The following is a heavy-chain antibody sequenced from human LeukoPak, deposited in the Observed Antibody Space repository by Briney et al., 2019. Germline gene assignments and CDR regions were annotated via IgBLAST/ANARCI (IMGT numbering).Heavy chain of an antibody. V-gene: IGHV1-69*05. Sequence: SVKVSCKASGGTFSSYAISWVRQAPGQGLEWMGGIIPIFGTANYAQEFQGRVTITTDESTSTAYMELSSLRSEDTAVYYCARKPKGYDFWSGYYDYWGQGTLVTVSS. D-gene: IGHD3-3*01. J-gene: IGHJ4*02. CDR3: ARKPKGYDFWSGYYDY. CDR2: IIPIFGTA. CDR1: GGTFSSYA.